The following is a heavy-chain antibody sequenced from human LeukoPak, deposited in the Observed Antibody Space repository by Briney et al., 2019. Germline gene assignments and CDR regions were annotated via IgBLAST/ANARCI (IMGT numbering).Heavy chain of an antibody. CDR1: GFTFSSYG. Sequence: GRSLRLSCAASGFTFSSYGMHWVRQAPGKGLEWVAVIWYDGSNKYYADSVKGRFTISRDNSKNTLYLQMNSLRAEDTAVYYCARDGPGYDILTGYYPGDYFDYWGQRTLVTLSS. V-gene: IGHV3-33*01. CDR2: IWYDGSNK. D-gene: IGHD3-9*01. J-gene: IGHJ4*02. CDR3: ARDGPGYDILTGYYPGDYFDY.